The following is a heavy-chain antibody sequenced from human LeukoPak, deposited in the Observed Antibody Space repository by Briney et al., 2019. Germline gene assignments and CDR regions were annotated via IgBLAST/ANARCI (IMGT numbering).Heavy chain of an antibody. Sequence: SETLSLTCTVSGGSISSSGYCWGWIRQPPGKGLEWIGSIDYSGNTNYKPSLKSRVTISVDTSKNQFSLKLSSVTAADTAVYYCARGGYYGSGNDFRFDPWGQGTLVTVSS. V-gene: IGHV4-39*07. J-gene: IGHJ5*02. CDR2: IDYSGNT. CDR3: ARGGYYGSGNDFRFDP. D-gene: IGHD3-10*01. CDR1: GGSISSSGYC.